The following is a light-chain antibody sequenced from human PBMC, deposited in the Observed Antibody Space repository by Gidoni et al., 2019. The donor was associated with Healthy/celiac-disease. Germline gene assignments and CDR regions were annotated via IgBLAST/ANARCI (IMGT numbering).Light chain of an antibody. CDR3: QQYYSTPYT. J-gene: IGKJ2*01. V-gene: IGKV4-1*01. CDR1: QSALYSSNNKNY. CDR2: GAS. Sequence: DIVLTQSPHSLAVYLGERATINCKSSQSALYSSNNKNYLAWYQQKPGQPPKLLIYGASTRESGVPDRFSGSGSGTDFTLTISSLQAEDVAVYYCQQYYSTPYTFGQGTKLEIK.